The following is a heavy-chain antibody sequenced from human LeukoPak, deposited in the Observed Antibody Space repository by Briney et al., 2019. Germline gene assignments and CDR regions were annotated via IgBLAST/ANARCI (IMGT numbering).Heavy chain of an antibody. Sequence: GGSLRLSCAASGFTFSAYNMNWVRQAPGKGLEWVSSISSSGTSIYYAESSKGRFTIFRDNAKNSLYLQMNSLRAEDTAVYYCARHTGPYYSSGSYGLDVWGQGTTVIVSS. J-gene: IGHJ6*02. CDR3: ARHTGPYYSSGSYGLDV. V-gene: IGHV3-21*01. D-gene: IGHD3-10*01. CDR2: ISSSGTSI. CDR1: GFTFSAYN.